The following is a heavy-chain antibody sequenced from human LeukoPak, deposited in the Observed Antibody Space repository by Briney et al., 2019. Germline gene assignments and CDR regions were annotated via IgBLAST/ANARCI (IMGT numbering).Heavy chain of an antibody. CDR2: ITGSGGST. Sequence: PGGSPRLSCAASGFTFSSCAMNWVRQAPGKGLEWVSAITGSGGSTYYADSVKGRFTISRDNSKNTLYLQMNSLRAEDTAVYYCAKAQAGAILHAFDIWGQGTMVTVSS. V-gene: IGHV3-23*01. J-gene: IGHJ3*02. CDR3: AKAQAGAILHAFDI. CDR1: GFTFSSCA. D-gene: IGHD1-26*01.